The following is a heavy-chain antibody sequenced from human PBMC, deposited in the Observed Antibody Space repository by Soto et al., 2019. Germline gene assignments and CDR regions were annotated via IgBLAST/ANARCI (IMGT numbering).Heavy chain of an antibody. J-gene: IGHJ3*02. CDR2: IFHGGST. CDR1: GAPITWGDYS. D-gene: IGHD2-2*01. CDR3: ARERTYQLSGDDTLDI. V-gene: IGHV4-30-2*01. Sequence: SETLSLTCAISGAPITWGDYSWNWIRQPPGKGLEWIGYIFHGGSTYYNPSLRSRVTISVDRSRTQFSLRMSSVTAADTAKYYCARERTYQLSGDDTLDIWGLGTMVTVSS.